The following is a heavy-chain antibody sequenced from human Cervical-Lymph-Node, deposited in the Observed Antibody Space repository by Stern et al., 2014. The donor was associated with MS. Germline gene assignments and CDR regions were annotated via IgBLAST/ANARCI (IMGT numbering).Heavy chain of an antibody. Sequence: EVQLLESGGGLVQPGGSLRLSCDTSGFPFSTYSMSWVRQAPGKGLEWVSFVSAGGDTTHYADSVEGRFTISRDKDGRSAYLQMSSLRDDDTGIYYCARTWLENTFDRWGQGTLVTVSS. J-gene: IGHJ4*02. CDR2: VSAGGDTT. D-gene: IGHD5-12*01. CDR1: GFPFSTYS. V-gene: IGHV3-48*02. CDR3: ARTWLENTFDR.